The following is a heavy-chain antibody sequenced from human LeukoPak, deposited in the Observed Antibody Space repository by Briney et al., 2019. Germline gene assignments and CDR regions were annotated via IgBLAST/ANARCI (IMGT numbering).Heavy chain of an antibody. Sequence: GGSLRLSCAASGFTFSSYAMSWVRQAPGKGREWVSAISGSGGSTYYADSVKGRFTISRDNSKNTLYLQMNSLRAEDTAVYYCAKELLEWLLTPLVHWGQGTLVPVSS. CDR3: AKELLEWLLTPLVH. J-gene: IGHJ5*02. CDR2: ISGSGGST. V-gene: IGHV3-23*01. CDR1: GFTFSSYA. D-gene: IGHD3-3*01.